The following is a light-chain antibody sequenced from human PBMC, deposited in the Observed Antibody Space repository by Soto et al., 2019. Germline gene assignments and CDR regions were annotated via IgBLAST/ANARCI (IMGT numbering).Light chain of an antibody. J-gene: IGKJ3*01. CDR2: GSS. V-gene: IGKV3-20*01. Sequence: ELLLTQSPGTLSLSPGDRATLSCRASQSVSSSYLAWYQQKPGQPPRLLIYGSSYRAAGIPDRFSGSGSGTDVAPIISSLEHEEFSVYYCQRYGTSDFTFGHGTKVDIK. CDR1: QSVSSSY. CDR3: QRYGTSDFT.